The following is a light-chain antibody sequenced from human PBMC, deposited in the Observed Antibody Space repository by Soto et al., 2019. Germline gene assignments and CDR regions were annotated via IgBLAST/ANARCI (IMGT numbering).Light chain of an antibody. CDR2: GAS. V-gene: IGKV3D-15*01. Sequence: EIEVTQSPATLSVTPGESVTLSCRASQRITDTLAWYQQRPGQAPRLLIFGASTRATDIPARFSGSVSGTEFTLTISSLQSADFAIHYCQQYNNWPPYTFGQGTKVDIK. J-gene: IGKJ2*01. CDR1: QRITDT. CDR3: QQYNNWPPYT.